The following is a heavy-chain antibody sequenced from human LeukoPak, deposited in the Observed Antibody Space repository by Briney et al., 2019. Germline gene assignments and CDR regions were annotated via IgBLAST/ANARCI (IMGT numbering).Heavy chain of an antibody. D-gene: IGHD3-10*01. CDR3: AKDYAPMARGMEY. Sequence: PGGSLRLSCAASGFTFTNFAMKWVRQAPGKGLEWVADISGGGEHTFYADSVKGRFTISRDNSKDTLHLQMSILRPEDTALYYCAKDYAPMARGMEYWGQGTLVTVSS. CDR2: ISGGGEHT. CDR1: GFTFTNFA. V-gene: IGHV3-23*01. J-gene: IGHJ4*02.